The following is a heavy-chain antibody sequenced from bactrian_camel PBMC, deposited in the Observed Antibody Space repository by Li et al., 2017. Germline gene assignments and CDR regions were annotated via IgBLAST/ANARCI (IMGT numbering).Heavy chain of an antibody. J-gene: IGHJ4*01. Sequence: VQLVESGGGSVQAGETLRLSCAASGFTSSSRYCMGWFRQAPGKEREGVAVIHNRSGSTYAADSVKGRFTISQDNAKTTVYLQMNYLKPEDTGMYYCAASEEEFVNRWSRLLERSYRYWGQGTQVTVS. D-gene: IGHD1*01. CDR3: AASEEEFVNRWSRLLERSYRY. CDR1: GFTSSSRY. CDR2: IHNRSGST. V-gene: IGHV3S40*01.